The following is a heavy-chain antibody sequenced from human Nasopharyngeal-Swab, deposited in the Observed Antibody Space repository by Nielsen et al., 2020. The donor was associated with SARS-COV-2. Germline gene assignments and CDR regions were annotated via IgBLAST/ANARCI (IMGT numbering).Heavy chain of an antibody. CDR3: ARTVATGPYYFDY. CDR2: IIPIFGTA. CDR1: GGAFSGYA. J-gene: IGHJ4*02. D-gene: IGHD5-12*01. Sequence: SVKVSCKASGGAFSGYAISWVRQAPGQGLEWMGGIIPIFGTANYAQKFQGRVTITADESTSTAYMELSSLRSEDTAVYYCARTVATGPYYFDYWGQGTLVTVSS. V-gene: IGHV1-69*13.